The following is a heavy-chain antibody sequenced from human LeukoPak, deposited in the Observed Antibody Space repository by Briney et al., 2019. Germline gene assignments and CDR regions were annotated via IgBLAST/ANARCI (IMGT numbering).Heavy chain of an antibody. CDR3: ARAYSSSSIFDY. CDR2: MYHSGNT. D-gene: IGHD6-6*01. V-gene: IGHV4-38-2*02. CDR1: GYSISSGYY. J-gene: IGHJ4*02. Sequence: SETLPLTCTVSGYSISSGYYWGWIRQPPGKGLEWIGTMYHSGNTYYNPSLKSRVTISVDTSKNQFSLKLTSVTAADTAVYYCARAYSSSSIFDYWGQGTLVTVSS.